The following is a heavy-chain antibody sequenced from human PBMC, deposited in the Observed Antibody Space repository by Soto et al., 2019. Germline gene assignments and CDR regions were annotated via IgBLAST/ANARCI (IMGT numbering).Heavy chain of an antibody. J-gene: IGHJ4*02. CDR3: ANVWTVDDYVWGSYRVFDY. CDR1: GFTFSSYC. D-gene: IGHD3-16*02. V-gene: IGHV3-30*18. Sequence: QVQLVESGGGVVQPGRSLRLSCAASGFTFSSYCMHWVRQAPGKGLEWVAVISYDGSNKYYADSVKGRFTISRDNSKNTLHLQMNSLRAEDTAVCYCANVWTVDDYVWGSYRVFDYWGQGTLVTVSS. CDR2: ISYDGSNK.